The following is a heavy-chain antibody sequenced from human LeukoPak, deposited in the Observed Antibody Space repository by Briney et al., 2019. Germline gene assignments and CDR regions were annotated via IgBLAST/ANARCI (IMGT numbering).Heavy chain of an antibody. D-gene: IGHD1-14*01. Sequence: SETLSLTCTVSGGSIINTSYYWGWIRQPPGKGLEWIASIYYSGTSSYKPSLKNRITISVDTSSNQFSLKLRSVTAADTAVYYCARGFNTGGPLDYWGQGTLVTVSS. CDR2: IYYSGTS. J-gene: IGHJ4*02. CDR3: ARGFNTGGPLDY. CDR1: GGSIINTSYY. V-gene: IGHV4-39*01.